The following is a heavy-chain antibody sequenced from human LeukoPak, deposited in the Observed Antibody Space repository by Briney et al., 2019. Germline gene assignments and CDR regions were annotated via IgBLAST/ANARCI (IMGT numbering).Heavy chain of an antibody. J-gene: IGHJ4*02. D-gene: IGHD3-9*01. CDR3: AKDGDYDILTGQIPFDY. Sequence: GGSLRLSCAASGFTFSNYAMSWVRQAPGKGLEWVSAIGASDGRTYYVDSVKGRFTISRDNSKNTLYLQMNSLRAEDTAVYYCAKDGDYDILTGQIPFDYWGQGTLVTVSS. V-gene: IGHV3-23*01. CDR2: IGASDGRT. CDR1: GFTFSNYA.